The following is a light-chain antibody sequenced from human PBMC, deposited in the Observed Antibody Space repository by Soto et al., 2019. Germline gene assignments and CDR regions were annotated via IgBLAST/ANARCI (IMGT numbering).Light chain of an antibody. CDR3: CAYAGGNNV. CDR1: NNDVGGYVY. CDR2: EVS. Sequence: QSALTQPPSASGSPGQSVTISCTGTNNDVGGYVYVSWFQQYPGKAPKLVIYEVSKRPSGVPDRFSGSKSGNTASLTVSGLQVEDEADYYCCAYAGGNNVFGTGTKVTVL. V-gene: IGLV2-8*01. J-gene: IGLJ1*01.